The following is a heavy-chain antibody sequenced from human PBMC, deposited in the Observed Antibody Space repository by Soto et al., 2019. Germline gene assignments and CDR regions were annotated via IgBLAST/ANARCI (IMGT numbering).Heavy chain of an antibody. CDR3: ATSVPGPFAEHFDY. CDR1: GGSVSSGSYY. J-gene: IGHJ4*02. V-gene: IGHV4-61*01. D-gene: IGHD2-21*01. Sequence: SETLSLTCTVSGGSVSSGSYYWSWIRQPPGKGLEWIGYIYYSGSTNYNPSLKSRVTISVDTSKNQFSLKLSSVTAEDTAVYYCATSVPGPFAEHFDYWGQGTLVTVSS. CDR2: IYYSGST.